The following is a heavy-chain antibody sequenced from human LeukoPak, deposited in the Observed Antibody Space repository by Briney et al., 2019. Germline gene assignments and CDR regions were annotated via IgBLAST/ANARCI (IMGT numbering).Heavy chain of an antibody. CDR1: GFTFSGYV. J-gene: IGHJ4*02. CDR3: ARRRSEDY. Sequence: GGSLRLSCAASGFTFSGYVMSWVRQAPGKGLEWVSTISGSGGNTYYADSVKGRFTISRDNAKNSLYLQMNSLRAEDTAVYYCARRRSEDYWGQGTLVTVSS. CDR2: ISGSGGNT. V-gene: IGHV3-23*01.